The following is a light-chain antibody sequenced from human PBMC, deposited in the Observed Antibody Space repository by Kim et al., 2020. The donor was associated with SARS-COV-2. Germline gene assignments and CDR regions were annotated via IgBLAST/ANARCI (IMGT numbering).Light chain of an antibody. CDR1: QSVSKN. J-gene: IGKJ2*01. Sequence: IVMTQSPATLSVSPGDTATLSCRASQSVSKNVAWYQQKPGQAPRLLIYESTARASDIPARFSGSGSGTEFTLTISNLQSEDFAFYYCQQYNNWPPHTFGQGTKLEI. CDR2: EST. CDR3: QQYNNWPPHT. V-gene: IGKV3-15*01.